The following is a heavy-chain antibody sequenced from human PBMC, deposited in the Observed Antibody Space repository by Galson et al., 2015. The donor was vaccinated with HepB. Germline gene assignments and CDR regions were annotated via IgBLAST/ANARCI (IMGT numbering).Heavy chain of an antibody. Sequence: SVKVSCKASGYTFTNYAMHWVRQAPGQRLERMGWINAGNGNTKYSQKFQGRVTITRDTSASTAYMELSSLRSEDTAVYYCASRGRSAAAGMGYWGQGTLVTVSS. CDR2: INAGNGNT. V-gene: IGHV1-3*01. D-gene: IGHD6-13*01. J-gene: IGHJ4*02. CDR3: ASRGRSAAAGMGY. CDR1: GYTFTNYA.